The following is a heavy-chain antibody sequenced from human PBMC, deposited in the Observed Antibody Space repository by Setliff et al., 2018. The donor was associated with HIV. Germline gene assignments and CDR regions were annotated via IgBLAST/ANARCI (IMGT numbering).Heavy chain of an antibody. CDR3: ARVDRVESAFDI. D-gene: IGHD2-15*01. Sequence: SETLSLTCSVSGGSIRSHWSWIRQPPGKGLEWVGYIHYSGSTKYNSSLKRRVTTSIDTSKNQFSLKLSSATAADTAIYYCARVDRVESAFDIWGKGAMVTVSS. CDR1: GGSIRSH. J-gene: IGHJ3*02. V-gene: IGHV4-59*11. CDR2: IHYSGST.